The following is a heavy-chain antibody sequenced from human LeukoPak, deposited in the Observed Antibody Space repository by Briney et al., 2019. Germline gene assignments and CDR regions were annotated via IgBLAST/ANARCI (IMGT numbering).Heavy chain of an antibody. V-gene: IGHV4-39*01. CDR2: IYYIGST. CDR1: GASISSSTYY. CDR3: ARRAARGAFDM. Sequence: SETLSLTCTVSGASISSSTYYWGWIRQPPRKGPEWIGSIYYIGSTYYNPSLKSRVTISVDTSNNQFSLKLSSGTAADTAVYYCARRAARGAFDMWTQGTMVTVSS. J-gene: IGHJ3*02. D-gene: IGHD6-6*01.